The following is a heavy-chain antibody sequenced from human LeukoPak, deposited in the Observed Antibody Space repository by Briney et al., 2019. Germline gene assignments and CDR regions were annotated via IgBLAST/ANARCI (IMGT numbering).Heavy chain of an antibody. CDR1: GFTFSNFE. D-gene: IGHD2-15*01. J-gene: IGHJ6*03. Sequence: GGSLRLSCAASGFTFSNFEMNWVRQAPGKGLEWVSYISMSGSTMFYADSVKGRFTISRDNAKNSLYLQMNSLRAEDTAVYYCARVLRYCSGGNCYSGGLGYMDVWGKGTTVTISS. CDR3: ARVLRYCSGGNCYSGGLGYMDV. CDR2: ISMSGSTM. V-gene: IGHV3-48*03.